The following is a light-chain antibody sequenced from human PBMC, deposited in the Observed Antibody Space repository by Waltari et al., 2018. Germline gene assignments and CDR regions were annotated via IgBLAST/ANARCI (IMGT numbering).Light chain of an antibody. CDR2: MAS. CDR1: QSVGTW. CDR3: QQYSSFST. Sequence: DIQMTQSPSTLSASVGDRVTISCRASQSVGTWLAWYQQKPGKAPKLLIYMASSWESGVPSRFSGSGSGTEFTLTISSLQPDDFATYSCQQYSSFSTFGQGTKLDI. V-gene: IGKV1-5*03. J-gene: IGKJ2*01.